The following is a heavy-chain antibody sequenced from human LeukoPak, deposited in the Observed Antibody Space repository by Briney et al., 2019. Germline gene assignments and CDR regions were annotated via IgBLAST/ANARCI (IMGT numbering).Heavy chain of an antibody. CDR1: GGSISSYY. CDR2: IYTSGST. CDR3: ARLMYYYDSSGYQNWFDP. V-gene: IGHV4-4*07. D-gene: IGHD3-22*01. J-gene: IGHJ5*02. Sequence: PSETLSLTCTVSGGSISSYYWSWIRQPAGKGLEWIGRIYTSGSTNCNPSLKSRVTMSVDTSKNQFSLKLSSVTAADTAVYYCARLMYYYDSSGYQNWFDPWGQGTLVTVSS.